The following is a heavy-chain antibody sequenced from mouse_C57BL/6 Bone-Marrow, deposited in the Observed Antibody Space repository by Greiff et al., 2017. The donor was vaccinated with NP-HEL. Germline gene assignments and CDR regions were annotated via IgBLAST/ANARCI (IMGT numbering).Heavy chain of an antibody. Sequence: EVKLVESGGGLVKPGGSLKLSCAASGFTFSDYGMHWVRQAPEKGLEWVAYISSGSSTIYYADTVTGRFTISRDNAKNTLFLQMTSLRSEDTAMYYCERDGSSPYYFDYWGQGTTLTVSS. CDR2: ISSGSSTI. CDR1: GFTFSDYG. D-gene: IGHD1-1*01. J-gene: IGHJ2*01. CDR3: ERDGSSPYYFDY. V-gene: IGHV5-17*01.